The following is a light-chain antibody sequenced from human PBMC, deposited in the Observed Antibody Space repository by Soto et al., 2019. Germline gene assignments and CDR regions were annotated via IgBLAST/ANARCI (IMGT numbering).Light chain of an antibody. Sequence: QSALTQPPSVSGSPGQSVTISCTGTSSDVGSYNRVSWYQQPPGTAPKLMIYEVSNRPSGVPDRFSGSKSGNTASLTISGLQAADEADYYCSLCTSSSSYVFGTGTKLTVL. V-gene: IGLV2-18*01. CDR3: SLCTSSSSYV. J-gene: IGLJ1*01. CDR1: SSDVGSYNR. CDR2: EVS.